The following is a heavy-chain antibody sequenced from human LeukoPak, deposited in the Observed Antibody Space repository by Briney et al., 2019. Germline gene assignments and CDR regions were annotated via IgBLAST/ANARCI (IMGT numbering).Heavy chain of an antibody. CDR1: GFTFSSYA. Sequence: PGGSLRLSCAASGFTFSSYAMSWVRQAPGKGLEWVSAISGSGGSTYYADYVKCLVTISRDNSKNTLYLQMNSLRDENTAVYYCAKHATTVVTAFDYWGQGTLVTVSS. V-gene: IGHV3-23*01. J-gene: IGHJ4*02. CDR2: ISGSGGST. D-gene: IGHD4-23*01. CDR3: AKHATTVVTAFDY.